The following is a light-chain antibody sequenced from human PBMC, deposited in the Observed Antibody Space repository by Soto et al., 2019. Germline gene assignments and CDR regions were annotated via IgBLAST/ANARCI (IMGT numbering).Light chain of an antibody. Sequence: DIQMTQSPSTLSASVGDRVTITCRASQSISSWLAWYQQKPEKAPKLLIYKASSLQSGVPSRFRGSGSETEFTLTISSLQPDDFATYYCQQYSSHSPYTFGQGTKLEIK. CDR1: QSISSW. J-gene: IGKJ2*01. CDR2: KAS. CDR3: QQYSSHSPYT. V-gene: IGKV1-5*03.